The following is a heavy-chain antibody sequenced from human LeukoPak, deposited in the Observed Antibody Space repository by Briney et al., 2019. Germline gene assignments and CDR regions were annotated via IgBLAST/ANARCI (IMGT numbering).Heavy chain of an antibody. J-gene: IGHJ4*02. CDR1: GFTFRDDN. CDR2: ISPGSTTI. CDR3: ARDPRRVGDSPP. V-gene: IGHV3-48*01. Sequence: PGGSLRLSCAASGFTFRDDNMNWVRQAPGKGLEWVSYISPGSTTIYYADSVKGRFTISRDNAKNSLYRQMNSLRAEDTAVYYCARDPRRVGDSPPWGQGTLVTVSS. D-gene: IGHD2-21*01.